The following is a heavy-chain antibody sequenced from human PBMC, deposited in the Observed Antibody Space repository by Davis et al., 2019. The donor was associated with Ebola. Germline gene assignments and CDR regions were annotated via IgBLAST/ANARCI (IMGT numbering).Heavy chain of an antibody. J-gene: IGHJ6*02. CDR3: ARGLPYQLLYVDYYYYGMDV. CDR2: INHSGST. D-gene: IGHD2-2*02. CDR1: AGSFSDYY. V-gene: IGHV4-34*01. Sequence: MPSETLSLTCAVYAGSFSDYYWNWIRQPPGKGLEWIGEINHSGSTNYNPSLKSRVTISVDTSKNQFSLKLSSVTAADTAVYYCARGLPYQLLYVDYYYYGMDVWGQGTTVTVSS.